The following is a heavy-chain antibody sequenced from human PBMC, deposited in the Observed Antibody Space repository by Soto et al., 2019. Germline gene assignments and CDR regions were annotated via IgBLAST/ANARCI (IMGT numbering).Heavy chain of an antibody. CDR1: GFTFDDYA. Sequence: EVQLVESGGGLVQPGRSLRLSCAASGFTFDDYAMHWVRQAPGKGLEWVSGISWNSGSIGYADSVKGRFTISRDNAKNSLYLQMNSLRAEDTAVYYCAKDLQATLDFYYGMDVWGQGTTVTVSS. CDR2: ISWNSGSI. V-gene: IGHV3-9*01. CDR3: AKDLQATLDFYYGMDV. D-gene: IGHD1-1*01. J-gene: IGHJ6*02.